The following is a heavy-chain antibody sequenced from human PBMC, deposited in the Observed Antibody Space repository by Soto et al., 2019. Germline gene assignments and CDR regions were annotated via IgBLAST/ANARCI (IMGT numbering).Heavy chain of an antibody. CDR3: AKAMVVVTAISGGGGFDK. D-gene: IGHD2-21*02. J-gene: IGHJ3*02. Sequence: QVQLVESGGGVVQPGRSLRLSCAASGFTFSSYGMHWVRQAPGKGLEWVAVISYDGSNKYCADSVKGRFTISRDNSKNTLDLQMNSLRAEDTAVYYCAKAMVVVTAISGGGGFDKWGQGTLVTVSS. CDR2: ISYDGSNK. V-gene: IGHV3-30*18. CDR1: GFTFSSYG.